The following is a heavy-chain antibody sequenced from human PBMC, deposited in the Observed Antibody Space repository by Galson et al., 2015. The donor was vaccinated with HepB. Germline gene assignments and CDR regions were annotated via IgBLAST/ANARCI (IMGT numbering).Heavy chain of an antibody. CDR1: GYSFPSYW. V-gene: IGHV5-51*01. CDR3: ALTVTSQTLGY. D-gene: IGHD4-17*01. J-gene: IGHJ4*02. CDR2: IYPGDSDT. Sequence: QYGAEVKKPGESLKISCKGSGYSFPSYWIGWVRQMPGKGLEWLGIIYPGDSDTRYSPTFQGQVTISADKSISTAYLQWSSLKASDTAMYYCALTVTSQTLGYWGQGTLVTVSS.